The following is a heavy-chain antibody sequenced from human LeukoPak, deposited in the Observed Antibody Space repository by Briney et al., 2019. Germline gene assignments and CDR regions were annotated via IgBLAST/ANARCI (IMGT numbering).Heavy chain of an antibody. CDR2: IHPGDSDT. Sequence: PGESLKISCKGSGYSFTSYWIGWVRQMPGKGLEWVGIIHPGDSDTRYSPSFQGQVTISADKSITTAYLQWSSLKASDTAMYYCGRHQHSGSYGAFDIWGQGTMVTVSS. V-gene: IGHV5-51*01. CDR3: GRHQHSGSYGAFDI. D-gene: IGHD1-26*01. J-gene: IGHJ3*02. CDR1: GYSFTSYW.